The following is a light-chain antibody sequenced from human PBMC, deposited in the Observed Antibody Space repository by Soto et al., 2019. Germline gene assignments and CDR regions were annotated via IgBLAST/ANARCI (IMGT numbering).Light chain of an antibody. CDR3: QSYDSSLSGYV. CDR2: ESF. CDR1: SSNIGTNYD. V-gene: IGLV1-40*01. J-gene: IGLJ1*01. Sequence: SVLTQPPSVQGVPGQRVTISYTRNSSNIGTNYDVHWYQQLPGTAPKLLIYESFKRPSGIPDRFSGSKSGTSASLAITGLQTEDEAYYYCQSYDSSLSGYVFGAGTKVTVL.